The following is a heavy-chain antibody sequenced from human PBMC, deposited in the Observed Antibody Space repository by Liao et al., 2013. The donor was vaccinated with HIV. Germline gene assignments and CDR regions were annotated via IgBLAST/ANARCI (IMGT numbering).Heavy chain of an antibody. CDR2: MYHSGAT. J-gene: IGHJ6*03. CDR3: ARENGYNYGSYYYYYYMDV. Sequence: QVQLQESGSGLVKPSQTLSLTCAVSGGSIVYGGYSWSWIRQAPGKGLEWVGYMYHSGATYYNPSLKSRVSISVDRSKNQFSLRLSSVTAADTAVYYCARENGYNYGSYYYYYYMDVWAKGPRSPSP. CDR1: GGSIVYGGYS. V-gene: IGHV4-30-2*01. D-gene: IGHD5-18*01.